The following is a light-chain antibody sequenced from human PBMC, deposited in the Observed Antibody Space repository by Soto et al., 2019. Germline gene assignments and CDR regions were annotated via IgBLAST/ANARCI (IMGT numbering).Light chain of an antibody. CDR3: QQLNGYPFT. Sequence: DIQLTQSPSFLSASVGDRVTITCRASQGISSYLAWYQQKPEKAPKLLIYAASTLQSGVPSRFSGSGSGTEFTLTISSLQPEDFATYYCQQLNGYPFTFGPGTKVDIK. CDR2: AAS. CDR1: QGISSY. V-gene: IGKV1-9*01. J-gene: IGKJ3*01.